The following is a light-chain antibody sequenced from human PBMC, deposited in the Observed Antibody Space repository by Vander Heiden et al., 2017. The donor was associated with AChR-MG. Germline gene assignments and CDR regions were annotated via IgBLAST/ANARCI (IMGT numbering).Light chain of an antibody. CDR3: SSYAGSNEV. Sequence: QSALTQPPSASGSPGQSVPISCTGTSSDVGGYNYVSWYQQHPGKAPKLMIYEVSKRPSGVPDRFSGSKSGNTASLTVSVLQAEDEADYYCSSYAGSNEVFGGGTKLTVL. J-gene: IGLJ2*01. V-gene: IGLV2-8*01. CDR1: SSDVGGYNY. CDR2: EVS.